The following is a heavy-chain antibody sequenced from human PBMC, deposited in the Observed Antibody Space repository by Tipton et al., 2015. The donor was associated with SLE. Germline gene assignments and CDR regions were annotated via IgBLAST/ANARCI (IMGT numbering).Heavy chain of an antibody. CDR1: GDSISSRDYY. CDR3: ARQSFGGSWEFDY. J-gene: IGHJ4*02. CDR2: IHASGST. Sequence: TLSLTCTVSGDSISSRDYYWGWIRQPAGKGLEWIGRIHASGSTSHNPSLKSRVTMSLDTSKNQFSLRLESSTAADTAVYFCARQSFGGSWEFDYWGQGALVTVSS. D-gene: IGHD3-16*01. V-gene: IGHV4-61*02.